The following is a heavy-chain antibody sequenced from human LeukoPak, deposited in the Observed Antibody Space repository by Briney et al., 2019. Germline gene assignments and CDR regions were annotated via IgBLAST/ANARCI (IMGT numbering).Heavy chain of an antibody. Sequence: GGSLRLSCAASGSTFSSYEMNWVRQAPGKGLEWVSSISSSSSYIYYADSVKGRFTISRDNAKNSLYLQMNSLRAEDTAVYYCAELGITMIGGVWGKGTTVTISS. D-gene: IGHD3-10*02. CDR3: AELGITMIGGV. V-gene: IGHV3-21*01. CDR1: GSTFSSYE. J-gene: IGHJ6*04. CDR2: ISSSSSYI.